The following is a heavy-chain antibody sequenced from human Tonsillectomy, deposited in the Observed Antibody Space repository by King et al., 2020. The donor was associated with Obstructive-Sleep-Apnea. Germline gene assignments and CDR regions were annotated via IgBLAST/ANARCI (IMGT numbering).Heavy chain of an antibody. D-gene: IGHD6-13*01. CDR2: IYYSGNT. J-gene: IGHJ4*02. V-gene: IGHV4-59*01. CDR3: AQTFMGAAAGQFDY. CDR1: GGSISSYY. Sequence: QLQESGPGLVKPTETLSLTCTVSGGSISSYYWSWIRQPPGKGLECIGYIYYSGNTNYNPSLKSRFTIAGDTSKNQFSLKLRSVTAADTAVYYCAQTFMGAAAGQFDYWGQGTLVTVSS.